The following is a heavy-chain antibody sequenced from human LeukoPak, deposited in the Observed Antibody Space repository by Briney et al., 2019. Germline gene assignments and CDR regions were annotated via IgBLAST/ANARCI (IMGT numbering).Heavy chain of an antibody. J-gene: IGHJ4*02. D-gene: IGHD2-2*01. CDR3: APGYCSSTSWSHYLVL. Sequence: PGGSLRLSCAASGFTFSSYSMNWVRQAPGKGLEWLSYISISSGTIYYADSVKGRFTISRDNAKNSLYLQMNSLRAEDTAVYYFAPGYCSSTSWSHYLVLWGQGTLVTVSS. V-gene: IGHV3-48*01. CDR1: GFTFSSYS. CDR2: ISISSGTI.